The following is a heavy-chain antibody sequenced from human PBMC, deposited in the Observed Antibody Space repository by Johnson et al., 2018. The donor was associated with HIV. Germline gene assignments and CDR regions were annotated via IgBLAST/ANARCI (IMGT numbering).Heavy chain of an antibody. CDR1: EFTVSSNY. V-gene: IGHV3-66*02. J-gene: IGHJ3*02. CDR2: IFGGGRT. CDR3: ARVGQAGGAFDI. Sequence: VQLVESGGGLVQPGGSLRLSCAASEFTVSSNYMNWVRQAPGKGLEWVSVIFGGGRTHYADSVKGRFTISRDNSKNTLYLQMNSLRAEDTAVYYCARVGQAGGAFDIWGPDTMVTVSS.